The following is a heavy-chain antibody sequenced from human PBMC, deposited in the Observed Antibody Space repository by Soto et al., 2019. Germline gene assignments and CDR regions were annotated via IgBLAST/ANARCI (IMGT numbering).Heavy chain of an antibody. D-gene: IGHD5-12*01. CDR3: ANQRGGYDRDFDY. CDR2: IYSGGST. CDR1: GSTVSSNY. V-gene: IGHV3-66*01. J-gene: IGHJ4*02. Sequence: GGSLRLSCAASGSTVSSNYISWVRQAPGKGLEWVSVIYSGGSTYYADSVKGRFTISRDNSKNTLYLQMNSLRAEDTAVYYCANQRGGYDRDFDYWGQGTLVTVSS.